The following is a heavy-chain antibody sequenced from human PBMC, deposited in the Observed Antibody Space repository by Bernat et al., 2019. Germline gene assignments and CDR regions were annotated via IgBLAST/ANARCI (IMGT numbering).Heavy chain of an antibody. D-gene: IGHD2-21*01. V-gene: IGHV3-23*01. CDR1: GFSFSNYA. Sequence: EVQLLEAGGGLVQPGGSLRLSYAASGFSFSNYAMSWVRQAPGEGLEWVSAISGSGGSTYHADPVKGRFTISRDNSKNTLYLQMSSLRAEDTALYYCAKGSGESRPYYFDNWGHGTLVTVSS. CDR2: ISGSGGST. CDR3: AKGSGESRPYYFDN. J-gene: IGHJ4*01.